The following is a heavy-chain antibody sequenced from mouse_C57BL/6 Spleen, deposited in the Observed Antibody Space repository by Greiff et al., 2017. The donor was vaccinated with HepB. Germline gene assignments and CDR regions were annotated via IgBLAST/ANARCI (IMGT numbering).Heavy chain of an antibody. V-gene: IGHV2-2*01. J-gene: IGHJ3*01. CDR3: AREGDWDGGFAY. CDR1: GFSLTSYG. Sequence: VKLMESGPGLVQPSQSPSITCTVSGFSLTSYGVHWVRQSPGKGLEWLGVIWSGGSTDYNAAFISRLSISKDNSKSQVFFKMNSLQADDTAIYYCAREGDWDGGFAYWGQGTLVTVSA. D-gene: IGHD4-1*01. CDR2: IWSGGST.